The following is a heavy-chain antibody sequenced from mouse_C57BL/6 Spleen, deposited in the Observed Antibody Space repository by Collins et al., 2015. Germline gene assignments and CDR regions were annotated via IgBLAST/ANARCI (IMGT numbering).Heavy chain of an antibody. CDR3: AKSTTVVAPYYAMDY. CDR1: GYTFTSYY. Sequence: QVQLQQSGPELVKPGASVKMSCKASGYTFTSYYIHWVKQRPGQGLEWIGWIYPGDGSTKYNEKFKGKTTLTADKSSSTAYMLLSSLTSEDSAIYFCAKSTTVVAPYYAMDYWGQGTSVTVSS. CDR2: IYPGDGST. D-gene: IGHD1-1*01. V-gene: IGHV1S56*01. J-gene: IGHJ4*01.